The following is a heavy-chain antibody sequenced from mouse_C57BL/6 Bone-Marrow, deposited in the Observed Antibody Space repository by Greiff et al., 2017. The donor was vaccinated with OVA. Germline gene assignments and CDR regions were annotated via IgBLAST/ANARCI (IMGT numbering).Heavy chain of an antibody. V-gene: IGHV14-4*01. CDR3: TTRLLSAMDY. J-gene: IGHJ4*01. CDR2: IDPENGDT. Sequence: VHVKQSGAELVRPGASVKLSCTASGFNIKDDYMHWVKQRPEQGLEWIGWIDPENGDTEYASKFQGKATITADTSSNTAYLQLSSLTSEDTAVYYCTTRLLSAMDYWGQGTSVTVSS. D-gene: IGHD1-1*01. CDR1: GFNIKDDY.